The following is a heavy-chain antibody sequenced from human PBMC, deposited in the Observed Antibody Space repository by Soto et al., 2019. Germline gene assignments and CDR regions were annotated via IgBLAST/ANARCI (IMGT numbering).Heavy chain of an antibody. CDR3: AREWSSVVPAAIVYMDV. CDR1: GFTFSDYY. V-gene: IGHV3-11*01. CDR2: ISSSGSTI. Sequence: GGSLRLSCAASGFTFSDYYMSWIRQAPGKGLEWVSYISSSGSTIYYADSVKGRFTISRDNAKNSLYLQMNSLRAEDTAVYYCAREWSSVVPAAIVYMDVWGKGTTVTVSS. D-gene: IGHD2-2*01. J-gene: IGHJ6*03.